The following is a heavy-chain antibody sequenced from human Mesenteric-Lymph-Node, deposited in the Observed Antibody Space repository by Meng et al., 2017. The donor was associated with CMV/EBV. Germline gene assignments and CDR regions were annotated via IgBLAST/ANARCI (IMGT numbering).Heavy chain of an antibody. D-gene: IGHD3-16*01. CDR1: GFAFSSYA. J-gene: IGHJ6*02. CDR3: AKGSSYYYYGVDV. V-gene: IGHV3-23*01. CDR2: VSGNGGRT. Sequence: GGSLRLSCAASGFAFSSYAMGWVRQAPGRGLEWVSGVSGNGGRTSYADSVKGRFTISRDNSKNTLYLQMNSLRAEDTAVYYCAKGSSYYYYGVDVWGQGTTVTVSS.